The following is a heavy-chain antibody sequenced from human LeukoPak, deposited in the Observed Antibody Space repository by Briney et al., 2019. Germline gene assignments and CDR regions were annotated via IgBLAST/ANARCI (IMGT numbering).Heavy chain of an antibody. CDR1: GYSISSSYY. D-gene: IGHD3-10*01. CDR2: IYSSGST. J-gene: IGHJ4*02. CDR3: AGGRESPYYFDY. V-gene: IGHV4-4*07. Sequence: SETLSLTCTVSGYSISSSYYWSWIRQPAGKGMEWIGRIYSSGSTNYNPSLKSRVTMSVDTSKNQFSLKLSSVTAADTAVYYCAGGRESPYYFDYWGQGTLVTVSS.